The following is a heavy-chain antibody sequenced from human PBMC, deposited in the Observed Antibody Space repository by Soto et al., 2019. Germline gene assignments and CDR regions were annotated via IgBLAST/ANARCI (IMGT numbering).Heavy chain of an antibody. D-gene: IGHD5-12*01. V-gene: IGHV1-18*01. J-gene: IGHJ3*01. Sequence: QVQLVQSGAEVNKPGASVKVSCKSSGYMFSAYGISWVRQAPGQGLEWMGWISGYNGNTNNAQKFQGRVTMTTDTSTSTVYMQLRSLRSDDTALYYCARERSYGGYGGDFDVWGQGTKVTVSS. CDR3: ARERSYGGYGGDFDV. CDR2: ISGYNGNT. CDR1: GYMFSAYG.